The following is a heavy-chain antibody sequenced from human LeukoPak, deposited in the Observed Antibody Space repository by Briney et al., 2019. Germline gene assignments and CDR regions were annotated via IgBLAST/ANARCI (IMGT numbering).Heavy chain of an antibody. CDR3: ARPPSRGYSSSFEY. CDR2: IYPDESNI. V-gene: IGHV5-51*01. Sequence: GESLKTSCNGSGYSFPTYWIAWVRQMPGKGLEWMGIIYPDESNIRYSPSFQGQVTISADKSISTAYLQWSSLKASDTAMYYCARPPSRGYSSSFEYWGQGTLVTVSS. CDR1: GYSFPTYW. D-gene: IGHD2-2*03. J-gene: IGHJ4*02.